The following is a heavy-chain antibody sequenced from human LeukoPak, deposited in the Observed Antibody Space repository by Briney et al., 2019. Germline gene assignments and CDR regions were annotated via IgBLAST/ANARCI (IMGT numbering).Heavy chain of an antibody. CDR1: GFTFSSYE. Sequence: GGSLRLSCAASGFTFSSYEMNWVRQAPGKGLEWVSYISSSDTTIYYADSVKGRFTISRDNAKNSLYLQMNSLRAEDTAVYYCAIIGYYYGMDVWGQGTTVTV. J-gene: IGHJ6*02. D-gene: IGHD3-10*01. CDR3: AIIGYYYGMDV. CDR2: ISSSDTTI. V-gene: IGHV3-48*03.